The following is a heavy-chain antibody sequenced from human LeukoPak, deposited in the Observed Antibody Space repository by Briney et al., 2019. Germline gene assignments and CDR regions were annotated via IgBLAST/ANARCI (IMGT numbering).Heavy chain of an antibody. Sequence: GGSLRLSCAASGFTFNNYAMYWVRQAPGKGLEWVAGVFGSGGSAHYTDSVKGRFTIFRDNSKNTVYLQMNSLRAQDTAVYYCGKTTVGYSSGRYPGWPVDYWGQGTLVTVSS. CDR3: GKTTVGYSSGRYPGWPVDY. D-gene: IGHD6-19*01. CDR2: VFGSGGSA. J-gene: IGHJ4*02. V-gene: IGHV3-23*01. CDR1: GFTFNNYA.